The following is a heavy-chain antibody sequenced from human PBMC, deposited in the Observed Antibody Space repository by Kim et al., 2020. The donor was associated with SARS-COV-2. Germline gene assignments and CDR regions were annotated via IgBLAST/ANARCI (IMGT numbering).Heavy chain of an antibody. CDR2: MNPNSGNT. J-gene: IGHJ4*02. Sequence: ASVKVSCKASGYTFTSYDINWVRQATGQGLEWMGWMNPNSGNTGYAQKFQGRVTMTRNTSISTAYMELSSLRSEDAAVYYCARRKPGIAAAGDYWGQGTLVTVSS. D-gene: IGHD6-13*01. CDR1: GYTFTSYD. CDR3: ARRKPGIAAAGDY. V-gene: IGHV1-8*01.